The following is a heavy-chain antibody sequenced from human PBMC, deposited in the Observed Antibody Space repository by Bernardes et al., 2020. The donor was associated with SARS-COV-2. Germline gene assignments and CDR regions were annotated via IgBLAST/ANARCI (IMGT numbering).Heavy chain of an antibody. D-gene: IGHD6-13*01. V-gene: IGHV3-23*01. CDR2: ISGSGGST. CDR3: AKDWQQLVTGTSSESGEYYYYGMDV. Sequence: GGSLRLSCAASGFTFSSYAMSWVRQAPGKGLEWVSAISGSGGSTYYADSVKGRFTISRDNSKNTLYLQMNSLRAEDTAVYYCAKDWQQLVTGTSSESGEYYYYGMDVWGQGTTVTVSS. CDR1: GFTFSSYA. J-gene: IGHJ6*02.